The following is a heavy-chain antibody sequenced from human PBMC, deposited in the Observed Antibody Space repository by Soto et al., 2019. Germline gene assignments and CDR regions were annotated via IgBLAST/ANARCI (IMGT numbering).Heavy chain of an antibody. CDR2: ISSSGSTI. V-gene: IGHV3-11*04. J-gene: IGHJ5*02. CDR3: ARVAGVNGDYVNWFDP. Sequence: GGSLRLSCAASGFTFSDYYMSWIRQAPGKGLEWVSYISSSGSTIYYADSVKGRFTISRDNAKNTLYLQMNSLRAEDSAVYYCARVAGVNGDYVNWFDPWGQGTLVTVSS. D-gene: IGHD4-17*01. CDR1: GFTFSDYY.